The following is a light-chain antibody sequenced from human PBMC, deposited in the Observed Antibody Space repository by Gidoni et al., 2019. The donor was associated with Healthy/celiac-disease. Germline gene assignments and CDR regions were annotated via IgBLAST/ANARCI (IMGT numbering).Light chain of an antibody. J-gene: IGKJ2*01. CDR1: QGISSY. CDR3: QQLNIYPF. Sequence: DIQLTQSPSFLSASVGDRVTITCRASQGISSYLAWYQQKPGNAPKRLIYAASTLQSGVPSRFSGSGSGTEFTLTISSLQPEDFATYYCQQLNIYPFFGQGTKLEIK. V-gene: IGKV1-9*01. CDR2: AAS.